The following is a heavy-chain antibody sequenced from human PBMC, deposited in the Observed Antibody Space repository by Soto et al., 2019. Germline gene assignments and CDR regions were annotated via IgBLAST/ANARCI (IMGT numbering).Heavy chain of an antibody. J-gene: IGHJ6*02. D-gene: IGHD3-10*01. Sequence: SQTLSLTCVISGDSVSSNSAGWNWIRQSPSRGLEWLGRTYYKSKWNNDYALSVKSRITINPDTSKNQFSLHLYSVTPEDTAVYYCTGNNWFRGIDVWGQGTPVTVS. CDR1: GDSVSSNSAG. CDR3: TGNNWFRGIDV. CDR2: TYYKSKWNN. V-gene: IGHV6-1*01.